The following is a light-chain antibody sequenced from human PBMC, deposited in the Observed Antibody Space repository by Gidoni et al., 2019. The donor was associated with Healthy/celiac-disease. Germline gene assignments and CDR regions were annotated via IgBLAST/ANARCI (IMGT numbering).Light chain of an antibody. J-gene: IGKJ1*01. CDR2: GAS. Sequence: EIVSTQSLGTLSSSPGERATLSCRASQSIRSSYLAWYQQKPGQAPRLLIYGASSRATGIPDRFSGSGSGTDFTLTISRLGPEDFAVYYCQQYGSSPWTFGQGTKVEIK. V-gene: IGKV3-20*01. CDR3: QQYGSSPWT. CDR1: QSIRSSY.